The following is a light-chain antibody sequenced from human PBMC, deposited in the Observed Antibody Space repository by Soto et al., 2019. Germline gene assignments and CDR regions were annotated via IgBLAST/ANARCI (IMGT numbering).Light chain of an antibody. CDR3: QQYASSPPLT. Sequence: EIVLTQSPATLSLSPGERATLSCRASQSVRTSLAWYQQKPGQAPRPLIYGASSRATVIPDRFSGSGSGTDFTLTITRLQPEDFAVYYCQQYASSPPLTFGGGTKVEV. CDR2: GAS. J-gene: IGKJ4*01. V-gene: IGKV3-20*01. CDR1: QSVRTS.